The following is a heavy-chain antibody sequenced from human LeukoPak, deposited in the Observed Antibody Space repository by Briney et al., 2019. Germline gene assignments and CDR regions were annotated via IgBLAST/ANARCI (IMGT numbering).Heavy chain of an antibody. CDR3: ARVGSSVGTFDY. J-gene: IGHJ4*02. Sequence: ASVKVSCKASGYTFTSYGISWVRQAPGQGLEWMGWISAYNGNTNYAQRLRGRVTMTTDTSTSTAYMELRSLRSDDTAVYYCARVGSSVGTFDYWGQGTLVTVSS. CDR1: GYTFTSYG. CDR2: ISAYNGNT. V-gene: IGHV1-18*01. D-gene: IGHD6-19*01.